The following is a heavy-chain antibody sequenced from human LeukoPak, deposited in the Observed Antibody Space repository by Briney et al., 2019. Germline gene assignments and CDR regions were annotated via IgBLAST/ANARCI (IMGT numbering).Heavy chain of an antibody. CDR3: ARDPSPIAVAVAFDI. V-gene: IGHV1-69*05. CDR2: IIPIFGTA. J-gene: IGHJ3*02. D-gene: IGHD6-19*01. CDR1: GGTFSSYA. Sequence: GASVKVSCEASGGTFSSYAISWVRQAPGQGLEWMGRIIPIFGTANYAQKFQGRVTITTDESTSTAYMELSSLRSEDTAVYYCARDPSPIAVAVAFDIWGQGTMVTVSS.